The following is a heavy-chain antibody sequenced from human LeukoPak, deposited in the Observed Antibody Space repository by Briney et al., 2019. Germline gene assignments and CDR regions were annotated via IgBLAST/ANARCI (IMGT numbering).Heavy chain of an antibody. D-gene: IGHD3-16*01. V-gene: IGHV4-31*03. CDR2: MYYSGDT. CDR3: GRESPREGGH. CDR1: GGSISSGGYY. J-gene: IGHJ4*02. Sequence: PSETLSLTCTVSGGSISSGGYYWSWIRQHPGKGLEWIGYMYYSGDTYYNPSLKSRVVISVDTSKNQFSLKLTSVTAADTAVYYCGRESPREGGHWGQGTLVTVSS.